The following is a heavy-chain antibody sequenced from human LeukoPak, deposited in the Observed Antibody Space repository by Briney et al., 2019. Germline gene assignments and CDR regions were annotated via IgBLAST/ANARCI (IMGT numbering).Heavy chain of an antibody. V-gene: IGHV1-8*03. Sequence: ASVKVSCKASGYTFTGYYMHWVRQAPGEGLEWMGWMKPDSGNSAYAQKFRGRVTLSSNSSINTAYMEVSSLGSDDTAVYFCARGTLDYDVVTGIHYYYMDVWAQGPRSPSP. D-gene: IGHD3-9*01. CDR2: MKPDSGNS. CDR3: ARGTLDYDVVTGIHYYYMDV. CDR1: GYTFTGYY. J-gene: IGHJ6*03.